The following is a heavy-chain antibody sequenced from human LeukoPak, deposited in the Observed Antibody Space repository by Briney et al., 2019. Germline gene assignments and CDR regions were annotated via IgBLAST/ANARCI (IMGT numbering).Heavy chain of an antibody. Sequence: GGSLRLSCAASGFTFSSYAMHWVRQAPGKGLEYVSAISSNGGSTYYANSVKGRFTISRDNSKNTLYLQMNSLRVEDTAVYYCASLYETSDYPQLVWGQGTLVSVSS. CDR3: ASLYETSDYPQLV. J-gene: IGHJ4*02. D-gene: IGHD3-16*01. V-gene: IGHV3-64*01. CDR2: ISSNGGST. CDR1: GFTFSSYA.